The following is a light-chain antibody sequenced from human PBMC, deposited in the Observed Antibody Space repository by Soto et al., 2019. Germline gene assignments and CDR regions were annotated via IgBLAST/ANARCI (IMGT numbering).Light chain of an antibody. CDR3: QQYNNWPPIT. CDR1: QSVSSN. Sequence: EIVMTQSPATLSVSPGERATLSCRASQSVSSNLAWYQQKPGQAPRLLIYGASTRATGIPARFSGSGSATEFTLTLTSLQSEDFAVYYCQQYNNWPPITFGPGTKVDIK. CDR2: GAS. V-gene: IGKV3-15*01. J-gene: IGKJ3*01.